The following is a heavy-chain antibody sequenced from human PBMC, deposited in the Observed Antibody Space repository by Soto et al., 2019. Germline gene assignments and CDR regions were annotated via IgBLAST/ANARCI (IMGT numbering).Heavy chain of an antibody. CDR2: ISGSGGAA. CDR1: GFSFSSYA. V-gene: IGHV3-23*01. D-gene: IGHD3-16*01. Sequence: HPGGSLRLSCAASGFSFSSYAMIWARQAPGKGLEWVSVISGSGGAAYYADSVKGRFTISRDNSKNTLYLQMNSLRAEDTAIYYCAKMMTYSNCFDIWGQGTMVTVSS. J-gene: IGHJ3*02. CDR3: AKMMTYSNCFDI.